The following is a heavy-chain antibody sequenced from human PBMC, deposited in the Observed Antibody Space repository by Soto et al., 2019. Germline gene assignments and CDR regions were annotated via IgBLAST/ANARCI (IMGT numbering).Heavy chain of an antibody. CDR1: GGSISSYY. Sequence: QVQLQESGPGLVKPSETLSLTCTVSGGSISSYYWNWIRQPPGKVLEWIGYIYYSGSTNYNSSLKSRVTISVDTSKNQFSLKLSSVTAADTAVYYCAREGLTGTIGLYYYYGLDVWGQGTTVTVSS. V-gene: IGHV4-59*01. D-gene: IGHD1-7*01. J-gene: IGHJ6*02. CDR2: IYYSGST. CDR3: AREGLTGTIGLYYYYGLDV.